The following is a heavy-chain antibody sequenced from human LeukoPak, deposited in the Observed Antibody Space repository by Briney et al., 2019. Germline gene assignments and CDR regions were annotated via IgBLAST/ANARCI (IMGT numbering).Heavy chain of an antibody. CDR3: ASRQDLNYYYYYMDV. Sequence: SETLSLTCAVYGGSFSGYYWSWIRQPPGKGLEWIGEINHSGSTNYNPSLKSRVTISVDTSKNQFSLKPSSVTAADTAVYYCASRQDLNYYYYYMDVWGKGTTVTVSS. J-gene: IGHJ6*03. CDR2: INHSGST. V-gene: IGHV4-34*01. CDR1: GGSFSGYY.